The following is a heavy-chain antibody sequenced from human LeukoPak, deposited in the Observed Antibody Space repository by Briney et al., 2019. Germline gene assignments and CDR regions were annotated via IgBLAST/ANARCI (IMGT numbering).Heavy chain of an antibody. Sequence: PSETLSLTCTVSGYSISSGYYWGWIRQPPGKGLEWIGSIYHSGSTYYNPSLKSRVTISVDTSKNQFSLKLSSVTAADTAVYYCARVVVPGWFDPWGQGNLVTVSS. J-gene: IGHJ5*02. CDR2: IYHSGST. V-gene: IGHV4-38-2*02. CDR3: ARVVVPGWFDP. D-gene: IGHD2-15*01. CDR1: GYSISSGYY.